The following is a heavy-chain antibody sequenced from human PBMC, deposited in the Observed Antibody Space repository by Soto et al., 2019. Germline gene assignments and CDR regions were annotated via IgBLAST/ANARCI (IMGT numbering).Heavy chain of an antibody. J-gene: IGHJ5*02. D-gene: IGHD3-22*01. CDR2: ISSSGSTI. Sequence: PGGSLRLSCAASGFTFSSYEMNWVRQAPGKGLEWVSYISSSGSTIYYADSVKGRFTISRDNAKNSLYLQMNSLRAEDTAVYYCARAWDYYDSSGYYCRNWFDPWGQGTLVTVSS. CDR3: ARAWDYYDSSGYYCRNWFDP. V-gene: IGHV3-48*03. CDR1: GFTFSSYE.